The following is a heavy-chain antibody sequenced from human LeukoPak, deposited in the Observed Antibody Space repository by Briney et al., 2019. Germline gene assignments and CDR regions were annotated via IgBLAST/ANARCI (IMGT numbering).Heavy chain of an antibody. Sequence: PGGSLRLSCAASGFTFSSYGMHWVRQAPGKGLEWVSFIRYDGSNKYYADSVKGRFTISRDNSKNTLYLQMNSLRAEDTAVYYCAKDVGLLWFGELLNYMDVWGKGTTVTISS. D-gene: IGHD3-10*01. CDR2: IRYDGSNK. J-gene: IGHJ6*03. CDR3: AKDVGLLWFGELLNYMDV. CDR1: GFTFSSYG. V-gene: IGHV3-30*02.